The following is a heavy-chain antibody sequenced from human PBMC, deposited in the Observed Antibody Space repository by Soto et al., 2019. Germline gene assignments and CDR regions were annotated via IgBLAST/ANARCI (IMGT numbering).Heavy chain of an antibody. CDR2: IYYSGST. CDR3: ARAESDSSGYYPPRLDY. D-gene: IGHD3-22*01. V-gene: IGHV4-31*03. CDR1: GGSISSGGYY. J-gene: IGHJ4*02. Sequence: PSETLSLTCTVSGGSISSGGYYWSWIRQHPGKGLEWIGYIYYSGSTYYNPSLKSRVTISVDTSKNQFSLKLSSVTAADTAVYYCARAESDSSGYYPPRLDYWGQGTLVTVSS.